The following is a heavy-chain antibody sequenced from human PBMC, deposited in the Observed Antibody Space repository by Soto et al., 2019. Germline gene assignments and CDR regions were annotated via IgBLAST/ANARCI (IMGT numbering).Heavy chain of an antibody. CDR2: IFYLGSS. CDR1: GDSIISSDFY. CDR3: ARHSLALRKNNWFDP. V-gene: IGHV4-39*01. J-gene: IGHJ5*02. Sequence: SETLSLTCTVSGDSIISSDFYFFCVRQPPGKGLEWIGSIFYLGSSYYNPSLKSRVTMSVDTSKNQFSLRLRSVTAADTALYFCARHSLALRKNNWFDPWGQGIMVTVS. D-gene: IGHD3-3*02.